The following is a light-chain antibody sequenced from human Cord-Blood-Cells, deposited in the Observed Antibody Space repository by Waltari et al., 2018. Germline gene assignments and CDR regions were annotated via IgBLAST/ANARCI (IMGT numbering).Light chain of an antibody. Sequence: QSALTQPASVSGSPGQSITISCTGTSSDVGSYNLLSWYQQHPGKAPKLMIYAVSKRPSGVSNRFSGSKSGNTASLTISGLQAEDEADYYCCSYAGSSTWVFGGGTKLTVL. CDR3: CSYAGSSTWV. CDR2: AVS. CDR1: SSDVGSYNL. V-gene: IGLV2-23*02. J-gene: IGLJ3*02.